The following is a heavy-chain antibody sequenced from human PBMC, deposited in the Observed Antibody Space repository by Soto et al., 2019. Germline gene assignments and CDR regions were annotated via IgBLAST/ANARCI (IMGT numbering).Heavy chain of an antibody. CDR2: ISSSSSYI. J-gene: IGHJ5*02. V-gene: IGHV3-21*01. CDR1: GFTFSSYT. CDR3: ARGGFCSSTSCYLLPFDP. Sequence: EAQLVESGGGLVKPGGSLRLYCAASGFTFSSYTMNWVSQAPGKGLEWVSSISSSSSYIYYADSVKGRFTISRDNAENSLYLQMNSLRAEDTAVYYCARGGFCSSTSCYLLPFDPWGQGTLVTVSS. D-gene: IGHD2-2*01.